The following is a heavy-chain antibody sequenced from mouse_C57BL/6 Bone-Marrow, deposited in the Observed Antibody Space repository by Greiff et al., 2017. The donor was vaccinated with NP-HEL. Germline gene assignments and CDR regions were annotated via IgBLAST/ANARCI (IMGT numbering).Heavy chain of an antibody. CDR1: GYTFTDYY. J-gene: IGHJ2*01. V-gene: IGHV1-26*01. CDR2: INPNNGGT. Sequence: VQLQQSGPELVKPGASVKISCKASGYTFTDYYMNWVKQSHGKSLEWIGDINPNNGGTSYNQKFKGKATLTVDKSSSTAYMELRSLTSEDSAVYYCARSGDGLLGYWGQGTTLTVSS. D-gene: IGHD3-1*01. CDR3: ARSGDGLLGY.